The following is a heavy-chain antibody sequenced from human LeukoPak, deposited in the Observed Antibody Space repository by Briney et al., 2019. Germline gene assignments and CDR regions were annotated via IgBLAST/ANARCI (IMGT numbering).Heavy chain of an antibody. CDR1: GFTFSNFW. Sequence: GGSLRLSCAASGFTFSNFWMHWVRQAPEMGLVWVSRINTDGSRTNSVKGRFTISRDNAKNTLYLQMNSLRAEDTAVYYCAREYSSSWSYFDYWGQGTLVTVSS. CDR2: INTDGSRT. J-gene: IGHJ4*02. V-gene: IGHV3-74*01. D-gene: IGHD6-13*01. CDR3: AREYSSSWSYFDY.